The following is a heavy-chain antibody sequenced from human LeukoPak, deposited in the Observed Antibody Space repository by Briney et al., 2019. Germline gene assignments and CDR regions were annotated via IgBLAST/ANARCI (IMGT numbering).Heavy chain of an antibody. D-gene: IGHD2-21*01. CDR1: GFTFSSYG. CDR2: IWYDGSNK. Sequence: PGGSLRLSCAASGFTFSSYGMHWVRQAPGKGLEWVAVIWYDGSNKYYVDSVKGRFTISRDNSKNTLYLQMNSLRAENTAVYYCARGGLSPHIYFDYWGQGTLVTVSS. J-gene: IGHJ4*02. V-gene: IGHV3-33*01. CDR3: ARGGLSPHIYFDY.